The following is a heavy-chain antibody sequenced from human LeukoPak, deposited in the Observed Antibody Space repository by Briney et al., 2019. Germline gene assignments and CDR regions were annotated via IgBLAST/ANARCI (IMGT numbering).Heavy chain of an antibody. CDR3: ARGRAGNYHGY. CDR2: ISYDGSIK. CDR1: GFTFSSYA. Sequence: GRSLRLSCAASGFTFSSYAMHWVRQAPGKGLEWVAVISYDGSIKSYTDSAKGQFTISRDNPKNTLYLQLNGLRVEDTAVYYCARGRAGNYHGYWGQGTLVTVTS. V-gene: IGHV3-30-3*01. J-gene: IGHJ4*02. D-gene: IGHD1-7*01.